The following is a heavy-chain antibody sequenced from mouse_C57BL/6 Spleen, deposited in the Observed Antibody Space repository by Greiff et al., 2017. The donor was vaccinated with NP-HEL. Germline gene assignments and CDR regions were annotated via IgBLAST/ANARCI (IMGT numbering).Heavy chain of an antibody. CDR1: GYTFTSYW. J-gene: IGHJ2*01. D-gene: IGHD2-3*01. Sequence: QVQLQQPGAELVMPGASVKLSCKASGYTFTSYWMHWVKQRPGQGLEWIGEIDPSDSYTNYNQKFKGKSTLTVDKSSSTAYMQLSSLTSEDSAVYYCARDDGYSYYFDYGGQGTTLTVSS. CDR3: ARDDGYSYYFDY. CDR2: IDPSDSYT. V-gene: IGHV1-69*01.